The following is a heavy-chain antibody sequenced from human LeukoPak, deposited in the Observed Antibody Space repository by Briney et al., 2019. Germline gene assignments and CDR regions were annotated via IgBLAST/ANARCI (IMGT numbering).Heavy chain of an antibody. CDR2: ISGSGGST. J-gene: IGHJ6*03. CDR1: GFTFSSYG. CDR3: AKVGTDYGDFAAYYYLDV. V-gene: IGHV3-23*01. D-gene: IGHD4-17*01. Sequence: PGGSLRLSCAASGFTFSSYGMSWVRQAPGKGLEWVSTISGSGGSTYYADSVKGRFTISRDNSKNTLYLQMNSLRAEDTAVYYCAKVGTDYGDFAAYYYLDVWGKGTTVTVSS.